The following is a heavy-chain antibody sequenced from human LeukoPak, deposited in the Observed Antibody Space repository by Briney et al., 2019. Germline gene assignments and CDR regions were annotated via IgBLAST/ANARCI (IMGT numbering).Heavy chain of an antibody. Sequence: GGSLRLSCAASGFTFSSYAMSWVRQAPGRGLEWVSAISGSGGSTYYADSVKGRFTISRDNSKNTLYLQMNSLRAEDTAVYYCAKVARDYVWGSYRPGREDIWGQGTMVTVSS. CDR2: ISGSGGST. D-gene: IGHD3-16*02. CDR3: AKVARDYVWGSYRPGREDI. V-gene: IGHV3-23*01. J-gene: IGHJ3*02. CDR1: GFTFSSYA.